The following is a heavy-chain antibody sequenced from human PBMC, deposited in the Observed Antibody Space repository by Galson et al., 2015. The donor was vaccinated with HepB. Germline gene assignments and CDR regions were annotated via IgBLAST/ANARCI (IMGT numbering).Heavy chain of an antibody. CDR2: ISYDGSNK. CDR3: ARDLPGDFILD. CDR1: GFTFSSYA. D-gene: IGHD3-10*01. V-gene: IGHV3-30*04. Sequence: SLRLSCAASGFTFSSYAMHWVRQAPGKGLEWVAVISYDGSNKYYADSVKGRFTISRDNSKNTLYLQMNSLRAEDTAVYYCARDLPGDFILDWGQGTLVTVSS. J-gene: IGHJ4*02.